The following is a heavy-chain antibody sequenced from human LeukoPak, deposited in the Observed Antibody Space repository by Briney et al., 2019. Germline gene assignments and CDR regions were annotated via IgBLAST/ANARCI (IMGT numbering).Heavy chain of an antibody. D-gene: IGHD5-12*01. CDR2: IYYNGST. J-gene: IGHJ6*02. CDR3: ARGKGLRYYYYGMDV. CDR1: GGSISSYY. Sequence: PSETLSLTCTVSGGSISSYYWSWIRQPPGKGLEWIGYIYYNGSTNYNPSLKSRVTISVDTSKNQFSLKLSSVTAADTAVYYCARGKGLRYYYYGMDVWGQGTTVTVSS. V-gene: IGHV4-59*01.